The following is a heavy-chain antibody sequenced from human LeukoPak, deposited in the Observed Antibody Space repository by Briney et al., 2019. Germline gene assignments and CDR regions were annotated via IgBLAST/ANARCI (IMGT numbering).Heavy chain of an antibody. Sequence: GGSLRLSCAAPGFTFDDYGMSWVRQAPGKGLEWVSGINWNGGSTGYADSVKGRFTISRDNAKNSLYLQMNSLRAEDTALYYCARDPYYYDSSGYGFFDYWGQGTLVTVSS. CDR3: ARDPYYYDSSGYGFFDY. J-gene: IGHJ4*02. V-gene: IGHV3-20*04. CDR2: INWNGGST. D-gene: IGHD3-22*01. CDR1: GFTFDDYG.